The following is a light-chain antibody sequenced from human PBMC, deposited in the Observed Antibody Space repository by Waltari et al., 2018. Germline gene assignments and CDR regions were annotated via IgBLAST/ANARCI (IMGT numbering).Light chain of an antibody. V-gene: IGKV1-27*01. Sequence: DIQMTQSPSSLSASVGDRVTVTFRASQGINKELSWYQLKPGKAPTLLIYAASSLQTGVSSRFSGSGSGTDFTLTISSLQPEDVATYYCQQDYTTPFTFGPGTKLEIK. CDR3: QQDYTTPFT. CDR2: AAS. J-gene: IGKJ3*01. CDR1: QGINKE.